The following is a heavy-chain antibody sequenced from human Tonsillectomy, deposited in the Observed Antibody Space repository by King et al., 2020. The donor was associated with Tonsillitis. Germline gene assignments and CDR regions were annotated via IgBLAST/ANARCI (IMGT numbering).Heavy chain of an antibody. Sequence: DVQLVESGGGLVQPGRSLRLSCTSSGFTFADYSMSWFRRAPGKGLEWVAFIKSKVTGGTTHYAAAVRGSFTIPRADTNSFAYLQMNNVKTEDTAVYYCATQLVGTYIKYFDYWGQGTRVTVSS. V-gene: IGHV3-49*03. CDR1: GFTFADYS. D-gene: IGHD1-14*01. CDR3: ATQLVGTYIKYFDY. J-gene: IGHJ4*02. CDR2: IKSKVTGGTT.